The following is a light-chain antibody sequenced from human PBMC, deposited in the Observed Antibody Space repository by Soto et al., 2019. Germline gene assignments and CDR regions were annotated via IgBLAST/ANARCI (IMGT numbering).Light chain of an antibody. CDR3: SSYAGSLYV. V-gene: IGLV2-8*01. CDR1: SSDIGDYNY. J-gene: IGLJ1*01. CDR2: EAS. Sequence: QSVLTQPPSASGSPGQSVTISCTGTSSDIGDYNYVSWYQQHPGKAPKLMIYEASKRPSGVPDRFSGSKSGNTASLTVSGLQAEDEADYYCSSYAGSLYVFGTGTKVTVL.